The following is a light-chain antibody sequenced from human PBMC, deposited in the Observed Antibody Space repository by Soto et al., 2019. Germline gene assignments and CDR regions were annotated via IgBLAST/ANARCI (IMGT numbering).Light chain of an antibody. V-gene: IGLV1-40*01. CDR2: GNS. J-gene: IGLJ2*01. CDR3: QSYDSSFFRV. CDR1: SSNIGAGYD. Sequence: SVLTQPPSVSGAPGQRVTISCTGSSSNIGAGYDVHWYQQLPGTAPKLLIYGNSNRPSGVPDRFSGSKSGTSASLAITGLQAEDEADYYCQSYDSSFFRVFGGGTKVTVL.